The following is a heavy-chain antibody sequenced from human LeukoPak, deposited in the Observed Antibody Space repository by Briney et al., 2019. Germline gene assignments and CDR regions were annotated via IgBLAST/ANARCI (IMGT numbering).Heavy chain of an antibody. CDR2: ISSSGSTI. V-gene: IGHV3-48*03. Sequence: PGGSLRLSCAASGFTFSSYEVNWVRQAPGKGLEWVSYISSSGSTIYYADSVKGRFTISRDNAKNSLYLQMNSLRAEDTAVYYCARDNLRCSSTSSYEAVDYWGQGTLVTVSS. CDR1: GFTFSSYE. J-gene: IGHJ4*02. D-gene: IGHD2-2*01. CDR3: ARDNLRCSSTSSYEAVDY.